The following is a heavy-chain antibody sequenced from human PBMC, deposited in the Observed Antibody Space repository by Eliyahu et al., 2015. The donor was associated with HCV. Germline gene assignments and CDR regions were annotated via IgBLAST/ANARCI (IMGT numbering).Heavy chain of an antibody. CDR2: INPTNGNT. Sequence: RQAPGQGLEWMGIINPTNGNTKYSQRFEGRVTMTRDTSTSTFYLDLSSLRSEDTAVYYCARDSQTTPTWIQLRFDYWGQGTLVTVSS. CDR3: ARDSQTTPTWIQLRFDY. V-gene: IGHV1-46*01. J-gene: IGHJ4*02. D-gene: IGHD5-18*01.